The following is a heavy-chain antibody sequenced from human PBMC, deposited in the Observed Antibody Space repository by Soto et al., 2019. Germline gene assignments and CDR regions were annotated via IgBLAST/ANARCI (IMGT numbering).Heavy chain of an antibody. CDR3: TTDYYYDSSGYSL. V-gene: IGHV3-15*07. J-gene: IGHJ4*02. CDR2: IKSKTDGGTT. Sequence: GGSLRLSCAASGFTFSNAWMNWVRQAPGKGLEWVGRIKSKTDGGTTDYAAPVKGRFTISRDDSKNTLYLQMNSLKTEDTAVYYCTTDYYYDSSGYSLWGQGTLVTVSS. D-gene: IGHD3-22*01. CDR1: GFTFSNAW.